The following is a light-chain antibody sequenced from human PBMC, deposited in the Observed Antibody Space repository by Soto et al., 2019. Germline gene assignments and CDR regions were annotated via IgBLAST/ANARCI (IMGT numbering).Light chain of an antibody. V-gene: IGLV3-21*04. Sequence: SYELTQPPSVSVAPGKTARITCGGNNIGSKSVHWYLQKPGQAPVLVIYYDSDRPSGIPERFSGSNSGNTATLTISRVEAGDEADYYCQVWDSSSDQVFGGGTKLTVL. CDR3: QVWDSSSDQV. CDR2: YDS. CDR1: NIGSKS. J-gene: IGLJ2*01.